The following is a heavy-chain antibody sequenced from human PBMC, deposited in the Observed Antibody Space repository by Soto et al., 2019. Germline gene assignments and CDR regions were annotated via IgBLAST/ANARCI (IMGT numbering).Heavy chain of an antibody. D-gene: IGHD6-19*01. CDR3: ARDAPQWLVPLDY. CDR2: INPNSGGT. V-gene: IGHV1-2*02. Sequence: GASVKVSCKASGYTFTGYYMHWVRQVPGQGLEWMGWINPNSGGTNYAQKFQGRVTMTRDTSISTAYMELSRLRSDDTAVYYCARDAPQWLVPLDYWGQGTLVTVSS. J-gene: IGHJ4*02. CDR1: GYTFTGYY.